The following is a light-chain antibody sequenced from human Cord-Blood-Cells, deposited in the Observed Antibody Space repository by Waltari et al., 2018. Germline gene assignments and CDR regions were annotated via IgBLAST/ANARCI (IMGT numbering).Light chain of an antibody. CDR3: QQYDNLPLT. V-gene: IGKV1-33*01. CDR1: QDISNY. Sequence: DIQMTQSPSSLSASVGDRVTITCQASQDISNYLNCYQQKPGKASKLLIYDASNLETGVPSRFSGSGSGTDFTFTISSLQPEDIATYYCQQYDNLPLTFGGGTKVEIK. CDR2: DAS. J-gene: IGKJ4*01.